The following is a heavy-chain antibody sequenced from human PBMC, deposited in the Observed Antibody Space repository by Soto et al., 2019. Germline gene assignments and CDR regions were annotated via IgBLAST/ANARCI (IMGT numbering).Heavy chain of an antibody. CDR3: VKEKGHCCDWSYYFDD. CDR2: ISNNASDT. J-gene: IGHJ4*02. Sequence: XGCLRVCFSASGFTFSDYTIHWVRQAPGKRLEFVSAISNNASDTYYGEPVKGRFYISRDNSKNTLYPQMDSLTTEDAAVYYCVKEKGHCCDWSYYFDDWGQGTLVTVSS. D-gene: IGHD3-9*01. V-gene: IGHV3-64D*06. CDR1: GFTFSDYT.